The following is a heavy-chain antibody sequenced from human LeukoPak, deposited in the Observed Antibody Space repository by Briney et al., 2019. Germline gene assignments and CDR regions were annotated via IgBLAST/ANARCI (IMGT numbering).Heavy chain of an antibody. V-gene: IGHV1-18*01. CDR1: GYTFTSYG. D-gene: IGHD2-2*01. CDR3: ARDPLGYCSSTSCHPRGEIDY. J-gene: IGHJ4*02. Sequence: ASVKVSCKASGYTFTSYGISWVRQAPGQGLEWMGWISAYNGNRNYAQKLQGRVTMTTDTSTSTAYMELRSLRSDDTAVYYCARDPLGYCSSTSCHPRGEIDYWGQGTLVTVSS. CDR2: ISAYNGNR.